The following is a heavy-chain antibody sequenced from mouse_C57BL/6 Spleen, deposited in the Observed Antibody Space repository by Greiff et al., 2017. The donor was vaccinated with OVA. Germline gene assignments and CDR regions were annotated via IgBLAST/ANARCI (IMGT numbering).Heavy chain of an antibody. Sequence: EVKLMESGPGLVKPSQSLSLTCSVTGYSITSGYYWNWIRQFPGNKLEWMGYISYDGSNNYNPSLKNRISITRDTSKNQFFLKLNSVTTEDTATYYCARSDGSYYFDYWGQGTTLTVSS. D-gene: IGHD1-1*01. CDR2: ISYDGSN. J-gene: IGHJ2*01. V-gene: IGHV3-6*01. CDR3: ARSDGSYYFDY. CDR1: GYSITSGYY.